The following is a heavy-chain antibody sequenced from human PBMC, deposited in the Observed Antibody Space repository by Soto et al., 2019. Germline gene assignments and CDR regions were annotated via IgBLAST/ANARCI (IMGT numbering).Heavy chain of an antibody. CDR3: ASQYDFWSGYYSA. D-gene: IGHD3-3*01. Sequence: SETLSLTCAVYGGSFSGYYWSWIRQPPGKGLEWIGEINHSGSTNYNPSLKSRVTISVDTSKNQFSLKLSSVTAADTAVYYCASQYDFWSGYYSAWGQGTLVTVSS. CDR2: INHSGST. V-gene: IGHV4-34*01. CDR1: GGSFSGYY. J-gene: IGHJ5*02.